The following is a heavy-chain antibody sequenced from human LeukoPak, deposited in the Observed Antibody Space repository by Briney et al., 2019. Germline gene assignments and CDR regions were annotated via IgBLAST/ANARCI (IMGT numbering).Heavy chain of an antibody. CDR2: IYYSGST. J-gene: IGHJ6*02. Sequence: SETLSLTCAVYGGSFSGYYWSWIRQPPGKGLEWIGYIYYSGSTNYNPSLKSRVTISVDTSKNQFSLKLSSATAADTAVYYCARWSVAGTGRYYYGMDVWGQGTTVTVSS. V-gene: IGHV4-59*08. CDR1: GGSFSGYY. CDR3: ARWSVAGTGRYYYGMDV. D-gene: IGHD6-19*01.